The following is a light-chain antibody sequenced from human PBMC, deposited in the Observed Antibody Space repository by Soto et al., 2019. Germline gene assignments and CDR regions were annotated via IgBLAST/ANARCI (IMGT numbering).Light chain of an antibody. CDR3: LQESNYPLT. V-gene: IGKV1-6*01. Sequence: IPMTQSPSSLSASVGARVTITCRASQGVRDDVGWYQQKPGKAPKLLIYSASTLQSGTPSRFSGSVSCTDFTLTISGLQPEDFAHYYGLQESNYPLTFGGGTKVEIK. J-gene: IGKJ4*01. CDR1: QGVRDD. CDR2: SAS.